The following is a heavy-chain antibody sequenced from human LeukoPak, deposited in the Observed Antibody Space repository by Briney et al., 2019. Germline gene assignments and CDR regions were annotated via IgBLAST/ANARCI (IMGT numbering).Heavy chain of an antibody. CDR1: GDSICSGDYY. CDR2: IYYSGST. CDR3: AMIVMGTGSLDY. J-gene: IGHJ4*02. V-gene: IGHV4-31*03. Sequence: SETLSLTCTVSGDSICSGDYYWSWIRQHPGKGLEWIGYIYYSGSTYYNPSLKSRLTISVDTSKNQPSLKLRSVTAADTAVYYCAMIVMGTGSLDYWGQGTLVTVSP. D-gene: IGHD3-22*01.